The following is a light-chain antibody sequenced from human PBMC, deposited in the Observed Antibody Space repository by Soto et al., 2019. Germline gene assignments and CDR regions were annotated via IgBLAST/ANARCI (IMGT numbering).Light chain of an antibody. CDR1: QSVTSNY. J-gene: IGKJ1*01. Sequence: EVVLTQSPGTLSLPPGETATLSCRASQSVTSNYLAWYQQKPGQAPRLLIYAASRRANGTPDRFSGSGSGTDFTLTISRLEPEDFAVYYCQQYGSALWTFGQGTKVELK. CDR2: AAS. V-gene: IGKV3-20*01. CDR3: QQYGSALWT.